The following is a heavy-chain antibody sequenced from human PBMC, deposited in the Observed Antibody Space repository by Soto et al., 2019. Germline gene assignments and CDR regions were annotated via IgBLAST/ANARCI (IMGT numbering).Heavy chain of an antibody. CDR2: ISYDGSNK. Sequence: GGSLRLSCAASGFTFSSYGMHWVRQAPGKGLEWVAVISYDGSNKYYADSVKGRFTISRDNSKNTLYLQMNSLRAEDTAVYYCAKDLRYRGINGYMDVWGKGTTVTVSS. CDR1: GFTFSSYG. CDR3: AKDLRYRGINGYMDV. J-gene: IGHJ6*03. D-gene: IGHD5-12*01. V-gene: IGHV3-30*18.